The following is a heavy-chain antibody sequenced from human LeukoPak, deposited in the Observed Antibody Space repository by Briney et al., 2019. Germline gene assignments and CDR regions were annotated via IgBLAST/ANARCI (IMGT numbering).Heavy chain of an antibody. CDR2: IIPILRIA. D-gene: IGHD3-22*01. V-gene: IGHV1-69*04. Sequence: GASVKVSCKASGGTFSSYAISWVRQAPGQGLEWMGRIIPILRIANYAQKFQGRVTITADKSTSTAYMELSSLRSEDTAVYYCARGYYYDSSGYPYYFDYWGQGTLVTVSS. CDR3: ARGYYYDSSGYPYYFDY. J-gene: IGHJ4*02. CDR1: GGTFSSYA.